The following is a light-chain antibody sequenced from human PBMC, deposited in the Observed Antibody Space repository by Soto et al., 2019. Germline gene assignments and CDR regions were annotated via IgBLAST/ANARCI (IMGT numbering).Light chain of an antibody. CDR2: SNN. J-gene: IGLJ2*01. CDR1: SSNIGSNT. Sequence: QSVLTQPPSASGTPGQRVTISCSGSSSNIGSNTVNWYQQLPGTAPKLLIYSNNQRPSGVPDRFSGSKSGTSASLAISGVQSEDEADYYCAAWDDSLNAVVFGGGTKVTVL. V-gene: IGLV1-44*01. CDR3: AAWDDSLNAVV.